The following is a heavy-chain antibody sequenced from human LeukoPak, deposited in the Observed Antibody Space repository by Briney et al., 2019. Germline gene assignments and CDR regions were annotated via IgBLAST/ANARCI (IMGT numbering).Heavy chain of an antibody. CDR3: AKAFGDSSSWPFDP. V-gene: IGHV3-23*01. D-gene: IGHD6-13*01. J-gene: IGHJ5*02. CDR2: ISGSGGST. Sequence: PGGSLRLSCAASGFTVSSNYMSWVRQAPGKGLEWVSAISGSGGSTYYADSVKGRFTISRDNSKNTLYLQMNSLRAEDTAVYYCAKAFGDSSSWPFDPWGQGTLVTVSS. CDR1: GFTVSSNY.